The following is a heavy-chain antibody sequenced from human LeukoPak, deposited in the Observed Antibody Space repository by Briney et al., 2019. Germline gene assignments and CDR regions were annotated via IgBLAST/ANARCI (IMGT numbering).Heavy chain of an antibody. Sequence: GRSLRLSCAASGFTFSSYGMHWVRQAPGKGLEWISYISSSGSPTYYADSVKGRFTISRDNAKNSLYLQMNSLRAEDTAVYYCARGYDSSGYYYKYFAYWGQGTLVTVSS. D-gene: IGHD3-22*01. CDR2: ISSSGSPT. CDR3: ARGYDSSGYYYKYFAY. J-gene: IGHJ4*02. V-gene: IGHV3-48*04. CDR1: GFTFSSYG.